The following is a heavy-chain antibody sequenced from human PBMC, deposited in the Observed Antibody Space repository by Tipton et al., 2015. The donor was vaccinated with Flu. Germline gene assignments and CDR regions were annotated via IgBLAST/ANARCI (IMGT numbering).Heavy chain of an antibody. Sequence: TLSLTCTVSGGSISSYYWSWIRQPAGKGLEWIGRIYTSGSTNYNPSLKSRVTMSVDTSKNQFSLKLSSVTAADTAVYYCARDGWDIAVVTFDYWGQGTLVTVSS. CDR2: IYTSGST. CDR3: ARDGWDIAVVTFDY. CDR1: GGSISSYY. D-gene: IGHD2-21*02. J-gene: IGHJ4*02. V-gene: IGHV4-4*07.